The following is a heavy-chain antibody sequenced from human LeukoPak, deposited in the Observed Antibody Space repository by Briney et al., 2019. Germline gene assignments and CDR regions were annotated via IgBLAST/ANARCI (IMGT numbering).Heavy chain of an antibody. CDR1: GGSISSGSYY. CDR2: IYTSGST. Sequence: SETLSLTCTVSGGSISSGSYYWSWIRQPAGKGLEWIGRIYTSGSTNYNPSLKSRVTISVDTSKNQFSLKLSSVTAADTALYYCAKSRDIDSSDYPIDYWGQGTLVTVSS. D-gene: IGHD3-22*01. V-gene: IGHV4-61*02. CDR3: AKSRDIDSSDYPIDY. J-gene: IGHJ4*02.